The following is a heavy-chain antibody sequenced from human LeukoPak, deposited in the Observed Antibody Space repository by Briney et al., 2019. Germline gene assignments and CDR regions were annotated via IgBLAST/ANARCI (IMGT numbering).Heavy chain of an antibody. CDR1: GYTFTNYW. CDR2: IYPGDSDT. D-gene: IGHD3-10*01. CDR3: ATSWGSGTSYYYYGMDV. V-gene: IGHV5-51*01. J-gene: IGHJ6*02. Sequence: GESLKISCKGSGYTFTNYWIGWVRQMPGKGLEWMGIIYPGDSDTRYSPSFQGQVTFSADKSISTAYLHWSSLKASDTAMYYCATSWGSGTSYYYYGMDVWGQGTTVTVSS.